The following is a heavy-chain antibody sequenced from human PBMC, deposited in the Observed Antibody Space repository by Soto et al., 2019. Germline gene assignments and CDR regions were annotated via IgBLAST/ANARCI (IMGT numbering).Heavy chain of an antibody. J-gene: IGHJ4*02. CDR1: GFTVGTNY. V-gene: IGHV3-53*01. Sequence: EVQLVESGGDLMQPGGSLRLCCAASGFTVGTNYMSWFRQAPGKGLEWVSIIYSGYTTYYADSVKGRFTISRDNSNNTLYRQMNSLRVEDTAVYHGARYLKGAIDYCGQGTLVTVSS. CDR2: IYSGYTT. D-gene: IGHD3-16*01. CDR3: ARYLKGAIDY.